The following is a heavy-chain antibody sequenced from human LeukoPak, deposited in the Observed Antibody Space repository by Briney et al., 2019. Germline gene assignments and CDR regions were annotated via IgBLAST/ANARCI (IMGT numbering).Heavy chain of an antibody. CDR2: IYPSGNT. V-gene: IGHV4-4*07. CDR3: ARVRMLGSSNWFDP. Sequence: SETLSLTCTVSAGSISKFYWHWIRQPAGKGLEWMGRIYPSGNTDYNPSLRSRVNISVDKSKNQFTLDLRSVTAADTAVYFCARVRMLGSSNWFDPWGQGTLVTVS. D-gene: IGHD1-26*01. J-gene: IGHJ5*02. CDR1: AGSISKFY.